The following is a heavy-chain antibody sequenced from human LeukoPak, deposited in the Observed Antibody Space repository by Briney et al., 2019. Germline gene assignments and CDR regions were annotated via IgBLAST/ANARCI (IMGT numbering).Heavy chain of an antibody. V-gene: IGHV4-30-4*01. CDR1: GGSISSGDYY. Sequence: SQTLSLTCTVSGGSISSGDYYWSWIRQPPGKGLEWIGYIYYSGSTYYNPSLKSRVTISVDTSKSQFSLKLSSVTAADTAVYYCARADAGGSSLGGDYWGQGTLVTVSS. D-gene: IGHD3-16*01. CDR3: ARADAGGSSLGGDY. CDR2: IYYSGST. J-gene: IGHJ4*02.